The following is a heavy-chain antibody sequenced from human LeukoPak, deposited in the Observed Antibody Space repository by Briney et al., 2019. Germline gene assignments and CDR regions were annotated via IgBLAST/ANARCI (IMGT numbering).Heavy chain of an antibody. Sequence: PSETLSLTCAVYGGSFSGYYWSWIRQPPGKGLEWIGENNHSGSTNYNPSLKSRVTISVDTSKNQFSLKLSSVTAADTAVYYCARHARRRVRGVPTYYYYMDVWGKGTTVTISS. CDR3: ARHARRRVRGVPTYYYYMDV. J-gene: IGHJ6*03. D-gene: IGHD3-10*01. V-gene: IGHV4-34*01. CDR1: GGSFSGYY. CDR2: NNHSGST.